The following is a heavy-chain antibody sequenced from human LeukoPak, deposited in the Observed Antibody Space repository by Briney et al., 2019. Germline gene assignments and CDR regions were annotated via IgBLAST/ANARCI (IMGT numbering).Heavy chain of an antibody. CDR2: ISYDGSNK. D-gene: IGHD2-2*01. CDR3: AKGGCSSTSCYSKWADSQYGGFDY. J-gene: IGHJ4*02. Sequence: GGSLRLSCAASGFTFSSYGMHWVRQAPGKGLEWVAVISYDGSNKYYADSVKGRFTISRDNSKNTLYLQMNSLRAEDTAVYYCAKGGCSSTSCYSKWADSQYGGFDYWGQGTLVTVSS. CDR1: GFTFSSYG. V-gene: IGHV3-30*18.